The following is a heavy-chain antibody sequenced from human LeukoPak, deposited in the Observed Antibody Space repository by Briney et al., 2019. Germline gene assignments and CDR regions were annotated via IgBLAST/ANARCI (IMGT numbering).Heavy chain of an antibody. Sequence: PGGSLRLSCAASGFTFSSYEMKWVRQAPGKGLEWISYISTGGTIVYYADSVKGRFTISRDNAKNSLYLQMNSLRAEDTAVYYCANGEVYFDYWGQGTLVTVSS. CDR2: ISTGGTIV. CDR3: ANGEVYFDY. J-gene: IGHJ4*02. V-gene: IGHV3-48*03. D-gene: IGHD4-17*01. CDR1: GFTFSSYE.